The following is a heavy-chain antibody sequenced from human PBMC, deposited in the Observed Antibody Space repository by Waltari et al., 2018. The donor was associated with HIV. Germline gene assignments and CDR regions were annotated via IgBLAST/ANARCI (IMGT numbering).Heavy chain of an antibody. Sequence: EVQLVESGGGLVQPGGSLRLSCAASGFTVSSNYMSWVRQAPGKGLEWVSVIYSGGSTYYADSGKGRFTISRDNSKNTLYLQMNSLRAEDTAVYYCARDRPYSGSPEGYFDYWGQGTLVTVSS. CDR2: IYSGGST. D-gene: IGHD1-26*01. V-gene: IGHV3-66*02. J-gene: IGHJ4*02. CDR1: GFTVSSNY. CDR3: ARDRPYSGSPEGYFDY.